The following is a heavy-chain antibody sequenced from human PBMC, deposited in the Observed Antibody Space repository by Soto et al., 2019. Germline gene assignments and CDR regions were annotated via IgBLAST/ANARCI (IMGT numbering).Heavy chain of an antibody. CDR3: ARGKGGGYCSGGSCYYYYYGMDV. J-gene: IGHJ6*02. V-gene: IGHV3-33*01. CDR1: GFTFSSYG. D-gene: IGHD2-15*01. Sequence: PVGSLRLSCAASGFTFSSYGMHWVRQAPGKGLEWVAVIWYDGSNKYYADSVKGRFTISRDNSKNTLYLQMNSLRAEDTAVYYCARGKGGGYCSGGSCYYYYYGMDVWGQGTTVTVSS. CDR2: IWYDGSNK.